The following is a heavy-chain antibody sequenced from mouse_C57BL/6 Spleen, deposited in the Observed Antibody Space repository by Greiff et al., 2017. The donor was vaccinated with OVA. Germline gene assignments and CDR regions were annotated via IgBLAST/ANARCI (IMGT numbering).Heavy chain of an antibody. V-gene: IGHV1-69*01. CDR1: GYTFTSYW. CDR3: ARGRVYAMDY. CDR2: IDPSDSYT. J-gene: IGHJ4*01. Sequence: VQLQQSGAELVMPGASVKLSCKASGYTFTSYWMHWVKQRPGQGLEWIGEIDPSDSYTNYNQQFKGKSPLTVDKSSSTAYMQLSSLTSEDSAVYYCARGRVYAMDYWGQGTSVTVSS.